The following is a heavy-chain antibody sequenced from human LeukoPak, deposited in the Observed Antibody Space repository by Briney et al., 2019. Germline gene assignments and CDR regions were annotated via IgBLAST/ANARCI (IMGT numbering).Heavy chain of an antibody. CDR2: IKTKANNYAT. CDR1: GFTFSGSA. Sequence: GGSLRLSCAASGFTFSGSATHWVRQASGKGLEWVGRIKTKANNYATAYAASVKGRFTISRDDSQNTAYLRMSSLKTEDTAVYYCSRHRGNRDDYGDYFDYWGQGTLVTVSS. CDR3: SRHRGNRDDYGDYFDY. V-gene: IGHV3-73*01. J-gene: IGHJ4*02. D-gene: IGHD4-17*01.